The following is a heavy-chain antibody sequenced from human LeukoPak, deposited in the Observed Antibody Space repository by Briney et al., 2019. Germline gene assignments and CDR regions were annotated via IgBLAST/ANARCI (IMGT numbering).Heavy chain of an antibody. D-gene: IGHD3-10*02. V-gene: IGHV3-30-3*01. CDR2: ISDDETYK. J-gene: IGHJ4*02. CDR1: VFTFNSYS. Sequence: GGPLRLSCAASVFTFNSYSMHWVRQAPGKGLEGVTAISDDETYKFYADSVEGRFTISRDNSKNTLYLQMNSLRVDDTAIYYCTRGMLRQPPDYWGQGMLVTVSS. CDR3: TRGMLRQPPDY.